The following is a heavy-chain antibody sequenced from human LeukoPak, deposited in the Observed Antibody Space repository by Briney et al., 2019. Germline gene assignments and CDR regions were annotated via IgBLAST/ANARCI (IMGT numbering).Heavy chain of an antibody. Sequence: PGGSLRLSCAASGFTFSSYSMNWVRQAPGKGLEWVSYISSSSSTIYYADSVKGRFTISRDNAKNSLYLQMNSLRAEDTAVYYCAHIVVVPAAIRDAFDIWGRGTMVTVSS. V-gene: IGHV3-48*01. CDR2: ISSSSSTI. D-gene: IGHD2-2*01. J-gene: IGHJ3*02. CDR3: AHIVVVPAAIRDAFDI. CDR1: GFTFSSYS.